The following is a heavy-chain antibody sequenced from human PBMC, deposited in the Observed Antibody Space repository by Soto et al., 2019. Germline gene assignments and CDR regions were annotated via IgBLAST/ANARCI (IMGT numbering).Heavy chain of an antibody. CDR1: GFTFSSYW. CDR2: IKPDGSEK. CDR3: ARDDYKYYDSSGPDF. V-gene: IGHV3-7*01. Sequence: PGGSLRLSCAASGFTFSSYWMSWVRQAPGKGLEWVANIKPDGSEKWYVDSVKGRFTISRDNAKNSLYLQVNSLRAEDTAVYYCARDDYKYYDSSGPDFWGQGTLVTVSA. J-gene: IGHJ4*02. D-gene: IGHD3-22*01.